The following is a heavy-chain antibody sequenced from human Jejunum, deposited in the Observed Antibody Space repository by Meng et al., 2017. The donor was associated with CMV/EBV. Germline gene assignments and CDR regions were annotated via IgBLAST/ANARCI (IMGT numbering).Heavy chain of an antibody. CDR1: GFTVSSNY. V-gene: IGHV3-66*02. CDR2: IYTGGST. J-gene: IGHJ4*02. CDR3: ARGRLTGYFDY. Sequence: CAASGFTVSSNYMRWVRQAPGKGLEWVSIIYTGGSTYYADSVKGRFTISRDNSKNTLYLQMNSLRAEDTAVYYCARGRLTGYFDYWGQGTLVTVSS. D-gene: IGHD2-8*01.